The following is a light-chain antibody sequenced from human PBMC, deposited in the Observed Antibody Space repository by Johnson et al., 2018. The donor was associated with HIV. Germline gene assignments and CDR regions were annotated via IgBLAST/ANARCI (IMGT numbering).Light chain of an antibody. J-gene: IGLJ1*01. CDR3: GTWDSSLRVGF. V-gene: IGLV1-51*01. CDR1: SSNIGNNY. CDR2: DNN. Sequence: QSVLTQPPSVSAAPGQKVTISCSGSSSNIGNNYVSWYQQLPGRAPKLLIYDNNKLPSGIPDRFSGSKSGTSATLGITGLQTGDEADYYCGTWDSSLRVGFFGTGTKVTVL.